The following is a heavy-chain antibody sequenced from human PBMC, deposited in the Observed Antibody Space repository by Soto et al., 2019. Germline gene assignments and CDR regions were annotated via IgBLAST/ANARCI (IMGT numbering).Heavy chain of an antibody. CDR1: GYTFTSYG. CDR3: ATEDTSMAFDC. V-gene: IGHV1-18*01. Sequence: QVQLVQSGAEVKKPGASVKVSCKASGYTFTSYGVTWVRQAPGQGLEWMGLISAYNGNTNYAQKFQGRVTMTTDTSTSKASMEIRSLISDDTAVYYCATEDTSMAFDCWGQGTLVTVSS. D-gene: IGHD5-18*01. J-gene: IGHJ4*02. CDR2: ISAYNGNT.